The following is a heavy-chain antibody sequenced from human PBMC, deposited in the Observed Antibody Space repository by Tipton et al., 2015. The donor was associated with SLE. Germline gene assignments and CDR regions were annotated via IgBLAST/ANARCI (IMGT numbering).Heavy chain of an antibody. CDR1: GDSVRNFY. V-gene: IGHV4-59*02. CDR2: VHYSRDT. D-gene: IGHD3-16*01. CDR3: AGDQWGRDY. J-gene: IGHJ4*02. Sequence: TLSLTCTVSGDSVRNFYWNWVRQPPGRGLEWIGAVHYSRDTNYNPSLKSRVTMSLDTSKNQFSLKLMSVTAADTAMYYCAGDQWGRDYWGQGTLVTVSA.